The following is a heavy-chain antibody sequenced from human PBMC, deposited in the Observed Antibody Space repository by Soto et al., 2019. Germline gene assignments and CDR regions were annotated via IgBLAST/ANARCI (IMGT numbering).Heavy chain of an antibody. Sequence: SETLSLTCTVSGGSISSYYWSWIRQPPGKGLGWIGYIYYSGSTNYNPSLKSRVTISVDTSKNQFSLKLSSVTAADTAVYYCARGDPSFGELTFDYWGQGTLVTGSS. CDR1: GGSISSYY. J-gene: IGHJ4*02. D-gene: IGHD3-10*01. V-gene: IGHV4-59*01. CDR3: ARGDPSFGELTFDY. CDR2: IYYSGST.